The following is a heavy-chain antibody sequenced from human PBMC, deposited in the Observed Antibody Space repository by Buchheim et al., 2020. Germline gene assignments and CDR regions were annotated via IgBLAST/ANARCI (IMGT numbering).Heavy chain of an antibody. V-gene: IGHV3-74*01. Sequence: EVQLVESGGGLVQPGGSLRLSCAVSGLAFNNRWMHWVRQAPGKGLVWVSHVNSDESTTTYADSVKGRVTIPRDNAKNTPYPQMNSLRAEDTAVYYCASDWSYALDVWGQGTT. CDR3: ASDWSYALDV. J-gene: IGHJ6*02. CDR1: GLAFNNRW. CDR2: VNSDESTT.